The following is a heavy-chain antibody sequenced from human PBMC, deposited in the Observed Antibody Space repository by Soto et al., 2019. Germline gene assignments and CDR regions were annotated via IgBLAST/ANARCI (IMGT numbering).Heavy chain of an antibody. J-gene: IGHJ4*02. V-gene: IGHV4-34*01. D-gene: IGHD3-10*01. CDR3: ARRRSITMVRGVKYYFDY. CDR2: INHSGST. Sequence: SETLSLTCAVYGGSFSGYYWSWIRQPPGKGLEWIGEINHSGSTNYNPSLKSRVTISVDTSKNQFSLKLSSVTAADTAVYYCARRRSITMVRGVKYYFDYWGQGTLVTLSS. CDR1: GGSFSGYY.